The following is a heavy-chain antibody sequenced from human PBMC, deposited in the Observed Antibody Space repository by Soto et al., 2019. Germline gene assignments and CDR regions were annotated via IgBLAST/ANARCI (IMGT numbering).Heavy chain of an antibody. J-gene: IGHJ4*02. CDR2: LNPNSGDT. CDR3: ATSGGGWYLY. V-gene: IGHV1-8*01. CDR1: GYTFSSYD. Sequence: QVQLVQSGAEVKKPGASVKVSCKASGYTFSSYDINWVRQATGQGLEWMGWLNPNSGDTGYAQKFQGRVTRTRNTSINPAYIELSSLTFDDTAVYYCATSGGGWYLYWGQGTLVTVSS. D-gene: IGHD6-19*01.